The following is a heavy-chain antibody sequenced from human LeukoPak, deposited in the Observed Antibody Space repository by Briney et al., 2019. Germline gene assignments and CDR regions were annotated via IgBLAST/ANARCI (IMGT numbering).Heavy chain of an antibody. J-gene: IGHJ4*02. CDR3: ATNTIFGVAYFDY. CDR2: ISGSGGST. CDR1: GFTFSSYA. D-gene: IGHD3-3*01. Sequence: GGSLRLSCAASGFTFSSYAMSWVRQAPGKGLEWVSAISGSGGSTYYADSVKGRFTISRDNSKNTLYLQMNSLRAEDTAVYYCATNTIFGVAYFDYWGQGTLVTVSS. V-gene: IGHV3-23*01.